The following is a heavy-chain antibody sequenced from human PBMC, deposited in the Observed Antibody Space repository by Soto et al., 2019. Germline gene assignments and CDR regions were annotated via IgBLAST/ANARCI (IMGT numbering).Heavy chain of an antibody. CDR3: ATGYATTWFQYGLDV. Sequence: QVQLVESGGGVVQPGMSPRLSCAASGLTFDIFAMHWVRQAPGKGLEWVAVISFDGSRAHYADSVEGRFTIFRDNSKSTVYLQMDSARPEDTAVYYCATGYATTWFQYGLDVWGQGTSVIVFS. CDR2: ISFDGSRA. D-gene: IGHD3-9*01. J-gene: IGHJ6*02. CDR1: GLTFDIFA. V-gene: IGHV3-30-3*01.